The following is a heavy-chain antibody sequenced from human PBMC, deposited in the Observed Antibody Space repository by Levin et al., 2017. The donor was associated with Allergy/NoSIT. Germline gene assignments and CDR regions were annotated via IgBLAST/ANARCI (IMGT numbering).Heavy chain of an antibody. CDR1: EFTFGSSA. V-gene: IGHV3-23*01. CDR3: AKCQGVRMVYATAGWFDP. D-gene: IGHD2-8*01. CDR2: ISSSGGTT. J-gene: IGHJ5*02. Sequence: GASVKVSCAASEFTFGSSAMTWVRQAPGKGLEWVSGISSSGGTTYYTDSVKGRFTISRDNSKNTLYLQMNSLRAEDTAVYYCAKCQGVRMVYATAGWFDPWGQGTLVTVSS.